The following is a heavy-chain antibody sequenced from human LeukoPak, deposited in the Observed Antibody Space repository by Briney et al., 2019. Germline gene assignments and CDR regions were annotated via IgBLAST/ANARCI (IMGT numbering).Heavy chain of an antibody. CDR2: IYSGGST. CDR1: GFTVSSNY. D-gene: IGHD6-19*01. CDR3: ARREQWLVGDDY. J-gene: IGHJ4*02. V-gene: IGHV3-53*05. Sequence: GGSLRLSCAASGFTVSSNYMSWVRQAPGKGLEWVSVIYSGGSTYYADSVKGRFTISRDNSKSTLYIQMNSLRAEDTAVYYCARREQWLVGDDYWGQGTLVTVSS.